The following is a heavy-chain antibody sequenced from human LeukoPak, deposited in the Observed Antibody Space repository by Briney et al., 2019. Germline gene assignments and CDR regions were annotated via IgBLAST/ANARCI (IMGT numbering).Heavy chain of an antibody. J-gene: IGHJ5*02. CDR3: ARGPPRYCSGGSCLNWFDP. CDR2: IIPIFGTA. D-gene: IGHD2-15*01. V-gene: IGHV1-69*01. CDR1: GGTFSSYA. Sequence: ASVKVSCKASGGTFSSYAISWVRQAPGQGLEWMGGIIPIFGTANYAQKFQGRVTITADESTSTAYMELSSLRSEDTAVYYCARGPPRYCSGGSCLNWFDPWGQGTLVTVSS.